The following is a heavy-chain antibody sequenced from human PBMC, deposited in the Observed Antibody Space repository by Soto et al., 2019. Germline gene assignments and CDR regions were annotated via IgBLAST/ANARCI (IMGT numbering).Heavy chain of an antibody. CDR2: IYSSGAT. D-gene: IGHD2-21*02. CDR3: ARGPFCGNDCYFDV. J-gene: IGHJ4*02. V-gene: IGHV4-4*07. Sequence: KPSETLSLTCTVAGGSISGFYWSWVRQPAGKGLEWIGRIYSSGATKYNPSLRNRVTMSVDTSTGQYSLNLASMTAADTAVYFCARGPFCGNDCYFDVWGQGTQVTVSS. CDR1: GGSISGFY.